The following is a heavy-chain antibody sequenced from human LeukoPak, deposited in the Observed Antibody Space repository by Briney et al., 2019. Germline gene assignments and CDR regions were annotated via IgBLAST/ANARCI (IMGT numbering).Heavy chain of an antibody. J-gene: IGHJ2*01. CDR1: GFLYSSYA. CDR3: DTIRFYHDRDSNYWYIDL. Sequence: GGSLSLSCAASGFLYSSYAVGWVRQATREGLEGFSAITASSGDTYYADSVKGRLTISRDNSKNTLYLQRKTLRAGHASIYYCDTIRFYHDRDSNYWYIDLWGRGTLVTVSS. V-gene: IGHV3-23*01. D-gene: IGHD3-22*01. CDR2: ITASSGDT.